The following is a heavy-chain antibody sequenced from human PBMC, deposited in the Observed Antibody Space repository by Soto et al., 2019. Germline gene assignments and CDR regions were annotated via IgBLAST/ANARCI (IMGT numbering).Heavy chain of an antibody. CDR1: GGAISSSKW. J-gene: IGHJ5*02. CDR3: ARDPAP. V-gene: IGHV4-28*03. CDR2: TYYSGST. Sequence: SETLSLTCAVSGGAISSSKWWSWIRQTPGKGLEWIGSTYYSGSTNYNPSLKSRVTISVDTSKNQFSLKLTSVTAADTAVYYCARDPAPWGQGTLVTVSS.